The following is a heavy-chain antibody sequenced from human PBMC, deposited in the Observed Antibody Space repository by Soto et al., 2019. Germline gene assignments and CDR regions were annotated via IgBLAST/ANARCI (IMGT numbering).Heavy chain of an antibody. Sequence: GGSLRLSCAASGFIFNNYAMSWVRQAPGKGLEWVSTISSSGGNTYYADSVKGRCTISRDYSRNTLNLQVNSLRAEDTAVYYCAKARGDYGHFFDCWGQGTLVTVSS. D-gene: IGHD4-17*01. CDR1: GFIFNNYA. CDR2: ISSSGGNT. J-gene: IGHJ4*02. CDR3: AKARGDYGHFFDC. V-gene: IGHV3-23*01.